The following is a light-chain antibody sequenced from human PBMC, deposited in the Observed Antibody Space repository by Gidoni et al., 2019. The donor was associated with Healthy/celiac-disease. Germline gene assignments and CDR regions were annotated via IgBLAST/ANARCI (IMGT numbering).Light chain of an antibody. CDR3: QQYYSTQLT. Sequence: DIVMTKSPDSRAVSLGESATINSKSSQSVLYSSNNKNYLAWYQQKPGQPPKLLIYWASTRESGVPDRFSGSGSGTDFTLTISSLQAEDVAVYYCQQYYSTQLTFGQGTKVEIK. V-gene: IGKV4-1*01. CDR2: WAS. CDR1: QSVLYSSNNKNY. J-gene: IGKJ1*01.